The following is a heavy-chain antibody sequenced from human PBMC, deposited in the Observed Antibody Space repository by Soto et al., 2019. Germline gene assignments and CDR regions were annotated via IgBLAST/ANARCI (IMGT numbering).Heavy chain of an antibody. CDR1: GGTFNNYA. Sequence: QLVLVQSGAEVKKPGSSVKVSCKASGGTFNNYAVTWVRQAPGQGLEWMGGLIPVLGTPNYAQKFQDRVTMNADESTSSAYMELSRLRPDDTAIYYCASSYGTSWYGDYWGQGTLVTVSS. J-gene: IGHJ4*02. CDR2: LIPVLGTP. CDR3: ASSYGTSWYGDY. V-gene: IGHV1-69*01. D-gene: IGHD6-13*01.